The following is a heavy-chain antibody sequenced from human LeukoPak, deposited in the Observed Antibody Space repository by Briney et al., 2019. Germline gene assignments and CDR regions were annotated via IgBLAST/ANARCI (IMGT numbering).Heavy chain of an antibody. V-gene: IGHV4-31*03. Sequence: SETLSLTCTVSGGSISSGGYYWSWIRQHPGKGLEWIGYIYYSGSTYYNPSLKSRVTISVDTSKNQFSLKLSSVTAADTAVYYCARGLYDFWSGYHLDYWGQGTQVTVSS. J-gene: IGHJ4*02. CDR2: IYYSGST. CDR3: ARGLYDFWSGYHLDY. D-gene: IGHD3/OR15-3a*01. CDR1: GGSISSGGYY.